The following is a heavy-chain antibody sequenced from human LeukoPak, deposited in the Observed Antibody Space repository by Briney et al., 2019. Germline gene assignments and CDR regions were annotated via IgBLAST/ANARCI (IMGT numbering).Heavy chain of an antibody. J-gene: IGHJ1*01. D-gene: IGHD2-15*01. CDR2: INHSGST. CDR1: GGSFSGYY. V-gene: IGHV4-34*01. CDR3: ARHPYRYCSGGSCYVFQH. Sequence: SETLSLTCAVYGGSFSGYYWSWIRQPPGKGLEWIGEINHSGSTNYNPSLKSRVTISVDTSKNQFSLKLSSVTAADTAVYYYARHPYRYCSGGSCYVFQHWGQGTLVTVSS.